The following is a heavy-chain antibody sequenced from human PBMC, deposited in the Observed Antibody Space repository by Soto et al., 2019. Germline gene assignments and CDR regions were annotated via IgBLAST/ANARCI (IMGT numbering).Heavy chain of an antibody. V-gene: IGHV4-39*01. CDR3: ARHKWRFGYYFDY. CDR2: IYYSGNT. Sequence: PSETLSLTCTLSSDSISSSYYWGWIRQPPGKGLEWIGNIYYSGNTCYNPSLKSRITMSVDTSLNQFSLKLSSVTAADTAVYYCARHKWRFGYYFDYWGQGILVTVSS. J-gene: IGHJ4*02. D-gene: IGHD3-10*01. CDR1: SDSISSSYY.